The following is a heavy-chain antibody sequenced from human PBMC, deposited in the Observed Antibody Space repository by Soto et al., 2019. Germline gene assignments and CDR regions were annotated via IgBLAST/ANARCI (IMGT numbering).Heavy chain of an antibody. CDR3: AKQESAWNDPFDY. V-gene: IGHV3-30*18. CDR1: GFSFSSYG. J-gene: IGHJ4*02. CDR2: ISYDGTDE. D-gene: IGHD1-1*01. Sequence: QVQLVESGGGVVQPGRSLRLSCAASGFSFSSYGMHWVRQAPGKGLECVAMISYDGTDEYYADSVKGRFTISRDNSKKAVYLQMNSLRDEDTAVYYCAKQESAWNDPFDYWGQGTLVTVSS.